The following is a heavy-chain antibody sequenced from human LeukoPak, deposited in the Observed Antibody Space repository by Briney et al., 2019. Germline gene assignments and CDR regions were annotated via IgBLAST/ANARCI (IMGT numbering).Heavy chain of an antibody. Sequence: GPSVKVSCKASGGTFSSYAISWVRQAPGQGLEWMGGIIPIFGTANYAQKFQGRVTITADKSTSTAYMELSSLRSEDTAVYYCVPDGSGSYIAYWGQGTLVTVSS. CDR2: IIPIFGTA. CDR3: VPDGSGSYIAY. D-gene: IGHD3-10*01. V-gene: IGHV1-69*06. J-gene: IGHJ4*02. CDR1: GGTFSSYA.